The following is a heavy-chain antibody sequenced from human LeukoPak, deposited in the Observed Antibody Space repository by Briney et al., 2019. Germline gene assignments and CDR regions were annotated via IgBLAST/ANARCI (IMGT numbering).Heavy chain of an antibody. CDR3: VRPSNPPY. Sequence: GALRPSWCASGFTLRNYWKHWVRQAPGKGLEWVSSISSSSSYIYYADSVKGRFTISRDNAKNSLFLQMNSLTAEDTAVYYCVRPSNPPYWGQGALVIVSS. CDR1: GFTLRNYW. CDR2: ISSSSSYI. J-gene: IGHJ4*02. V-gene: IGHV3-21*04.